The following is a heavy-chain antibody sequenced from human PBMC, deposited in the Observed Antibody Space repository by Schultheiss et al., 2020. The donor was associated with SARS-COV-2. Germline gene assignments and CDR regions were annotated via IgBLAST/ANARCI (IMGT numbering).Heavy chain of an antibody. CDR1: GGTFSAYA. D-gene: IGHD5-18*01. J-gene: IGHJ4*02. CDR2: IIPFFGAT. CDR3: ASGARDTAMVLFDY. V-gene: IGHV1-69*06. Sequence: SVKVSCKVSGGTFSAYAFSWVRQAPGQGLEWMGGIIPFFGATQYAQKFQGRVTVTADKSTSTAYMELSSLRSEDTAVYYCASGARDTAMVLFDYWGQGTLVTVSS.